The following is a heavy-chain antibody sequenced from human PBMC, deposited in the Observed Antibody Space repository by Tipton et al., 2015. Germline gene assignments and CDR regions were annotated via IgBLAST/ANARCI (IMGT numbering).Heavy chain of an antibody. D-gene: IGHD3-16*02. CDR1: GFAFSPYA. CDR2: ISGRDNAT. J-gene: IGHJ4*02. CDR3: ANDNPHFDYVRGSYRSPKHSGEYFDS. V-gene: IGHV3-23*01. Sequence: GSLRLSCAVSGFAFSPYAMTWVRQAPGKGLEWVSHISGRDNATYYADSVQGRFTISRDNSKNTVYLQVNSLRAEDTAVYYCANDNPHFDYVRGSYRSPKHSGEYFDSWGQGTLVTVSS.